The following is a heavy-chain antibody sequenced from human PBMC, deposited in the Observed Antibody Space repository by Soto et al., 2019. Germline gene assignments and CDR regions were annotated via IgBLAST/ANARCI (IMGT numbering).Heavy chain of an antibody. Sequence: ASVKVSCKASGYTFSSYGISWVRQAPGQGLEWMGWITTYNGNTNYAQKVQGRVTMTADTYMSSAYLGLTSLRSDDTAVYYCARLENFDGRPFDYWGQGTQVTVSS. J-gene: IGHJ4*02. CDR2: ITTYNGNT. V-gene: IGHV1-18*01. CDR3: ARLENFDGRPFDY. CDR1: GYTFSSYG. D-gene: IGHD3-3*01.